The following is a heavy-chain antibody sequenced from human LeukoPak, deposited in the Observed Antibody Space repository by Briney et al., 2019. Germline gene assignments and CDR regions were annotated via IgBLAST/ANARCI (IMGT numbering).Heavy chain of an antibody. D-gene: IGHD3-16*01. CDR2: SYSDGSI. CDR3: AKGEKGIGAAFDI. Sequence: GGSLRLSCAASGFTVSSNYMGWVRQAPGKGLEWVSLSYSDGSIYYADSVKGRVTISRDNSENSLYLQMNTLSVEDTAVYYCAKGEKGIGAAFDIWGQGTMVTVSS. J-gene: IGHJ3*02. V-gene: IGHV3-53*01. CDR1: GFTVSSNY.